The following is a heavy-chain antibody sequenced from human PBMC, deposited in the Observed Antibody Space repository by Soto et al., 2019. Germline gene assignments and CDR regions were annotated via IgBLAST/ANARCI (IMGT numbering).Heavy chain of an antibody. Sequence: GASVKVSCKASGYTFTSYDIKWVRQATGQGLEWMGWMNPNSGNTGYAQKFQGRVTMTRNTSISTAYMELSSLRSEDTAVYYCARECENYDILTGYYYYYMDVWGKGTTVTVSS. D-gene: IGHD3-9*01. J-gene: IGHJ6*03. CDR3: ARECENYDILTGYYYYYMDV. V-gene: IGHV1-8*01. CDR2: MNPNSGNT. CDR1: GYTFTSYD.